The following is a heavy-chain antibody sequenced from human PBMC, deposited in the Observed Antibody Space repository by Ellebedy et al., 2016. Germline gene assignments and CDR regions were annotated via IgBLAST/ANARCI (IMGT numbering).Heavy chain of an antibody. CDR3: VKGHYADGVGNEDYFDY. CDR1: GFDFDDYA. V-gene: IGHV3-9*01. CDR2: ISWNSNSI. J-gene: IGHJ4*02. D-gene: IGHD1-1*01. Sequence: SLKISCGASGFDFDDYAIHWVRQTPGKGLEWVSGISWNSNSIVYADSVEGRFTISRDNAKNSLYLQMNSLRPEDTALYYCVKGHYADGVGNEDYFDYWGQGTLVTVSS.